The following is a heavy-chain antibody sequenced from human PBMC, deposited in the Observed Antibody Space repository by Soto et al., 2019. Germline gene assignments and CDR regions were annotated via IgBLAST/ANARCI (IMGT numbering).Heavy chain of an antibody. CDR2: IYPGDSET. J-gene: IGHJ6*02. CDR1: GYSFTSYW. V-gene: IGHV5-51*01. CDR3: ARTESGYSYGFADV. D-gene: IGHD5-18*01. Sequence: GESLKISCKGSGYSFTSYWISWVRQMPGKGLEWMGIIYPGDSETRYNPSFQGQVTISTDKSINTAYLQWSSLKASDTAMYYCARTESGYSYGFADVWGQGTTVTVSS.